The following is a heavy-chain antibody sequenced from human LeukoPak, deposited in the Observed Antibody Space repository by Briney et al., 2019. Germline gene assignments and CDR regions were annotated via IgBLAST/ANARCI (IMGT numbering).Heavy chain of an antibody. D-gene: IGHD3-10*01. J-gene: IGHJ6*02. CDR3: ARDYYYGSGSYYNDLYYYYYYGMDV. Sequence: ASVKVSCKASGYTFTSYGISWVRQAPGQGLEWIGWISAYNGNTNYAQKLQGRVTMTTDTSTSTAYMELRSLRSDDTAVYYCARDYYYGSGSYYNDLYYYYYYGMDVWGQGTTVTVSS. V-gene: IGHV1-18*01. CDR1: GYTFTSYG. CDR2: ISAYNGNT.